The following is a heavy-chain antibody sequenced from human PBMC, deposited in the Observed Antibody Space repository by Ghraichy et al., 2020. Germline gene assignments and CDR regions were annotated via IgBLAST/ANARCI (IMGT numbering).Heavy chain of an antibody. CDR2: ITSSSSFK. V-gene: IGHV3-48*02. CDR1: GFTLGSYS. CDR3: ARGSRVVRFYYYDGMDV. Sequence: GGSLRLSCVGSGFTLGSYSMNWVRQSPGKRLEWVSYITSSSSFKSYADSVKGSFTISRDNAQNSVSLQMSSLTDDDTAIYYCARGSRVVRFYYYDGMDVWGQGTTVTVSS. D-gene: IGHD4-23*01. J-gene: IGHJ6*02.